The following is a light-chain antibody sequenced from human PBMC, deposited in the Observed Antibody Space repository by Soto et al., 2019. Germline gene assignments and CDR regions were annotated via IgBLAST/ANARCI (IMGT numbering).Light chain of an antibody. V-gene: IGLV2-14*01. J-gene: IGLJ1*01. CDR3: SSYTSSGTPFDV. CDR2: DVS. Sequence: QSVLTQPASVSGSPGQSITISCTGTSSDVGGYNYVSWYQQHPGKAPKLMIYDVSNRPSGVSNRFSGSKSGNTASLTISGLQAEDEADYYCSSYTSSGTPFDVFGTGTKLTVL. CDR1: SSDVGGYNY.